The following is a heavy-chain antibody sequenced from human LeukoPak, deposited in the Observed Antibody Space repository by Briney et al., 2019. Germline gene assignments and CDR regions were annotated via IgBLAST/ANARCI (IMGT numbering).Heavy chain of an antibody. CDR3: ARSRTLRYGDYVRGYGMDV. V-gene: IGHV4-34*01. CDR2: INHSGST. Sequence: PSEALSLTCAVYGGSFSGYYWSWIRQPPGKGLEWIGEINHSGSTNYNPSLKSRVTISVDTSKNQFSLKLSSVTAADTAVYYCARSRTLRYGDYVRGYGMDVWGQGTTVTVSS. CDR1: GGSFSGYY. D-gene: IGHD4-17*01. J-gene: IGHJ6*02.